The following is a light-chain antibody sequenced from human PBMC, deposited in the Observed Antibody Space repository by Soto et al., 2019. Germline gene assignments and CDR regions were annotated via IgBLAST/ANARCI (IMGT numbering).Light chain of an antibody. V-gene: IGLV1-40*01. CDR1: SSNIGAGYN. CDR3: QSYDTSLSSSV. Sequence: QSVLTQAPSVSGAPGQRVTISCTGRSSNIGAGYNVQWYQQLPGTAPKLLIYGNNNRPSGVPDRFSGSKSGTSASLAITGLQDEDEADYYCQSYDTSLSSSVFGGGTKLTVL. J-gene: IGLJ2*01. CDR2: GNN.